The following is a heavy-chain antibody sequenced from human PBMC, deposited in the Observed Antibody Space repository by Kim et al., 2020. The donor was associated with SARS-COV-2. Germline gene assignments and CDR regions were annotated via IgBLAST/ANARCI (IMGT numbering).Heavy chain of an antibody. CDR3: AREGVGTTYYFDY. D-gene: IGHD1-26*01. Sequence: ASVKVSCKASGYTFTSYAMHWVRQAPGQRLEWMGWINAGNGNTKYSQKFQGRVTITRDTSASTAYMELSSLRSADTAVYYCAREGVGTTYYFDYWGQGTLVTVS. CDR1: GYTFTSYA. V-gene: IGHV1-3*01. J-gene: IGHJ4*02. CDR2: INAGNGNT.